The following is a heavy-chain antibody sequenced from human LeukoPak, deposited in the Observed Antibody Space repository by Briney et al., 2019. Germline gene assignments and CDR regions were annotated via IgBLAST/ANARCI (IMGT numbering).Heavy chain of an antibody. CDR1: GYTFTGYY. CDR2: INPNSGGT. Sequence: ASVKVSCKASGYTFTGYYMHWVRQAPGQGLEWMGGINPNSGGTNYAQKFQGWVTMTRDTSISTAYMELSRLRSDDTAVYYCARETGRGYGSGSYYDYWGQGTLVTVSS. D-gene: IGHD3-10*01. CDR3: ARETGRGYGSGSYYDY. V-gene: IGHV1-2*04. J-gene: IGHJ4*02.